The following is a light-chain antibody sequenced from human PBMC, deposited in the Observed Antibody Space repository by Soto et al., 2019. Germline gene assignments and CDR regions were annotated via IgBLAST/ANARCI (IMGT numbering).Light chain of an antibody. V-gene: IGLV1-40*01. CDR1: SSNIGAGYD. J-gene: IGLJ2*01. Sequence: QSVLTQPPSVSGAPGQRVTISCTGSSSNIGAGYDVHWYQQLPGTAPKLLIYGNSNRPSGVPDRFSGSKSGTSASLAITGLQAEDEADYYCQSHDSSLSGYVVFGGGTQLTVL. CDR2: GNS. CDR3: QSHDSSLSGYVV.